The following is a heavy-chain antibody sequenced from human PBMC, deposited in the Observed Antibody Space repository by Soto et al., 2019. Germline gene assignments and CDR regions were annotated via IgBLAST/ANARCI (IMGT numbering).Heavy chain of an antibody. Sequence: PGGSLRLSCAASGFTFSDYYMSWVRQAPGKGLEWVSYISSSGSNINYADSVKGRFSISRDNAKNSLYLQMNSLRAEDTAVYYCPRESKSVGAKAFDYWGLGTLVTVSS. J-gene: IGHJ4*02. V-gene: IGHV3-11*01. CDR1: GFTFSDYY. CDR2: ISSSGSNI. D-gene: IGHD2-15*01. CDR3: PRESKSVGAKAFDY.